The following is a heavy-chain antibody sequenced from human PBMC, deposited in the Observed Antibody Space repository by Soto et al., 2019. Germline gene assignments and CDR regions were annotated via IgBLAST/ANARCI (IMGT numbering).Heavy chain of an antibody. D-gene: IGHD6-6*01. Sequence: ASVKVSCKASGYTFTSYDINWVRQATGQGLEWMGWMNPNSGNTGYAQKFQGRVTMTRNTSISTAYMELSSLRSEDTAVYYCARMRARAARRINYYSGMEVWGQGTTVTVSS. J-gene: IGHJ6*02. CDR3: ARMRARAARRINYYSGMEV. CDR1: GYTFTSYD. CDR2: MNPNSGNT. V-gene: IGHV1-8*01.